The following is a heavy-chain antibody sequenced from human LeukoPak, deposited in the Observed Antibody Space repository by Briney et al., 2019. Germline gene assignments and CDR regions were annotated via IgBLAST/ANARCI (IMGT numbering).Heavy chain of an antibody. Sequence: GGSLRLSCAASGFTFSSYWMHWVRQAPGKGLERVSAISGSGFTTYYADSVKGRFAISRDNSNNTLYLYMNYLRAEDTAIYYCAKNLRGTAVTPVDFWGQGTLVTVSS. CDR2: ISGSGFTT. CDR3: AKNLRGTAVTPVDF. J-gene: IGHJ4*02. D-gene: IGHD4-17*01. CDR1: GFTFSSYW. V-gene: IGHV3-23*01.